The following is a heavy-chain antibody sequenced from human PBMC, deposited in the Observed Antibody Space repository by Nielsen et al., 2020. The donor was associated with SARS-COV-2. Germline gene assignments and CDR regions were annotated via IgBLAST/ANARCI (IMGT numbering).Heavy chain of an antibody. CDR2: IYYSGST. J-gene: IGHJ3*02. V-gene: IGHV4-30-2*04. CDR3: AKDLRRITMVRGVMPRSAFDI. D-gene: IGHD3-10*01. Sequence: WIRQPPGKGLEWIGYIYYSGSTYYNPSLKSRVTISVDTSKNQFSLKLSSVTAADTAVYYCAKDLRRITMVRGVMPRSAFDIWGQGTMVTVSS.